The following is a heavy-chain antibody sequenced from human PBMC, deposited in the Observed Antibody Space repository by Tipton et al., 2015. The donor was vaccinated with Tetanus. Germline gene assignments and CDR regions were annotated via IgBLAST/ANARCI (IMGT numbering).Heavy chain of an antibody. CDR3: ARANNDYPKKGPFDY. CDR2: VYHSGST. Sequence: TLSLTCAVYGASFSDYYWSWIRQPPGKELEWVGYVYHSGSTNYHPSLKSRVTISVDTSKNQFSLNLRSVITADTAVYYCARANNDYPKKGPFDYWAQGILVTVSS. V-gene: IGHV4-59*01. CDR1: GASFSDYY. D-gene: IGHD5-12*01. J-gene: IGHJ4*02.